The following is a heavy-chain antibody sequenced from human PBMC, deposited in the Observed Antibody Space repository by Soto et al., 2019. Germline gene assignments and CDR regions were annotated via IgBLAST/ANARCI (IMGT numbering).Heavy chain of an antibody. CDR3: ASFQIPNSIAGYYFDY. CDR1: GGSISSSSYY. Sequence: QLQLQESGPGLVKPSETLSLTCTVSGGSISSSSYYWGWIRQPPGKGLEWIGSIYYSGSTYYNPSLTSRVTISVDTSKNQFSLKLSSVTAADTAVYYCASFQIPNSIAGYYFDYWGQGTLVTVSS. V-gene: IGHV4-39*01. D-gene: IGHD6-6*01. J-gene: IGHJ4*02. CDR2: IYYSGST.